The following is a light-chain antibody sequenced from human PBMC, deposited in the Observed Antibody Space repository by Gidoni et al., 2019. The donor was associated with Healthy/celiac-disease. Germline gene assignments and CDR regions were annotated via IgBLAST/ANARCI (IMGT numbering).Light chain of an antibody. CDR2: DAS. Sequence: DIQMTQSPSSLSASVGDRVTITCQASQDISNYLNWYQQKPGKAPKLLIYDASNLETGVPSRFSGSGSGTDFTFTISSLQPEDIATYYCQQYDNLPPFGQVIKLEIK. CDR3: QQYDNLPP. V-gene: IGKV1-33*01. J-gene: IGKJ2*01. CDR1: QDISNY.